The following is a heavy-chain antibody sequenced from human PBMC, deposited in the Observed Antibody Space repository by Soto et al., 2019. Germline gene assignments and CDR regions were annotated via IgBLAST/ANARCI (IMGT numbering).Heavy chain of an antibody. V-gene: IGHV4-39*01. D-gene: IGHD3-16*01. CDR3: ATGRCGADRLGRVWIDY. CDR1: GDSITSSPYY. Sequence: QLQLQESGPGLVKPSETLSLTCTVSGDSITSSPYYWGWIRQPPGKGLEWIAAIYYSRTTYYNPSRKSPVSISADTSKNQFSMKRTSVDAADTDVYNCATGRCGADRLGRVWIDYWGQGALVTVSS. CDR2: IYYSRTT. J-gene: IGHJ4*02.